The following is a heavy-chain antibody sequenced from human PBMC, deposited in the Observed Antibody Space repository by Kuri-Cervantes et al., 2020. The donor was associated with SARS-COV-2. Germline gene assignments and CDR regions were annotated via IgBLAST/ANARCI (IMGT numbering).Heavy chain of an antibody. D-gene: IGHD3-10*01. CDR2: ISSNGGST. J-gene: IGHJ4*02. CDR3: ASGYGSGSYYSIPFDY. CDR1: GFTFSSYA. Sequence: GGSLRLSCAASGFTFSSYAMHWVRQAPGKGLEYVSAISSNGGSTYYADSVKGRFTISRDNSKNTLYLQMGSLRAEDMAVYYCASGYGSGSYYSIPFDYWGQGTLVTVSS. V-gene: IGHV3-64*02.